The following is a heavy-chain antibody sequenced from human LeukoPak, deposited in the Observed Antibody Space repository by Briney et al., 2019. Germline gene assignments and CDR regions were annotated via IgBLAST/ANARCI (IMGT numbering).Heavy chain of an antibody. J-gene: IGHJ4*02. CDR2: IWYDGSNK. CDR3: ARECYYGSGSHDY. Sequence: TGRSLRLSCAASGFPFSSYGMHWVRPAPGKGLGGVAVIWYDGSNKYYADSVKGRFTISRDNSKNTLYLQMNSLRAEDTAVYYCARECYYGSGSHDYWGQGTLVTVSS. V-gene: IGHV3-33*01. D-gene: IGHD3-10*01. CDR1: GFPFSSYG.